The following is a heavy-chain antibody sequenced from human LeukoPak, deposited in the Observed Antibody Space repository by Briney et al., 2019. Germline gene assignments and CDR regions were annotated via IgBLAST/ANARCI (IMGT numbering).Heavy chain of an antibody. CDR3: AREDGFWSGRDQSWFDP. CDR1: GFTFSSYW. CDR2: IKQDGSEK. V-gene: IGHV3-7*01. Sequence: GGSLRLSCAASGFTFSSYWMSWVRQAPGKGLEWVANIKQDGSEKYYVDSVKGRFTISRDNAKNSLYLQMNSLSAEDTAVYYCAREDGFWSGRDQSWFDPWGQGTLVTVSS. J-gene: IGHJ5*02. D-gene: IGHD3-3*01.